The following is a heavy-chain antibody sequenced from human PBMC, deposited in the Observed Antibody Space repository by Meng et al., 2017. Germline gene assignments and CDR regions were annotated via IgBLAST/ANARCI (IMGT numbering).Heavy chain of an antibody. Sequence: GESLKISCAASGFTFSSYEMNWVRQAPGKGLEWVSYISSSGSTIYYADSVKGRFTISRDNAKNSLYLQMNSLGAEDTAVYYCARGKRYYYDSSGYYPDYWGQGTLVTVSS. V-gene: IGHV3-48*03. CDR1: GFTFSSYE. J-gene: IGHJ4*02. CDR3: ARGKRYYYDSSGYYPDY. D-gene: IGHD3-22*01. CDR2: ISSSGSTI.